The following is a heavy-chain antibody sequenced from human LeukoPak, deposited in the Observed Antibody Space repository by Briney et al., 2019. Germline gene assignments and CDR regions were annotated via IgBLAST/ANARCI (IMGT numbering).Heavy chain of an antibody. CDR1: GFRFSNYG. CDR3: GTVRGPDSSRWYSDY. V-gene: IGHV3-33*01. Sequence: GGSLRLSCAASGFRFSNYGMHWVRQAPGKGLECVALIWYEGSNKYYADSVKGRFTISRDNSKNTLYLQMNSLRAEGTAVYYCGTVRGPDSSRWYSDYWGQGTLVTVSS. D-gene: IGHD6-13*01. CDR2: IWYEGSNK. J-gene: IGHJ4*02.